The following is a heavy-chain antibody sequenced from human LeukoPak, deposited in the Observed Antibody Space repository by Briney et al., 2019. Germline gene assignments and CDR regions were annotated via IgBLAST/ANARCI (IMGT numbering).Heavy chain of an antibody. CDR2: IYSGGST. Sequence: GGSLRLSCAASGFTVSSNYMSWVRQAPGKGLEWDSVIYSGGSTYYADSVKGRFTISRDNSKNTLYLQMNSLRAEDTAVYYCASGYGDYVGVWYFDLWGRGTLVTVSS. CDR1: GFTVSSNY. V-gene: IGHV3-66*01. D-gene: IGHD4-17*01. J-gene: IGHJ2*01. CDR3: ASGYGDYVGVWYFDL.